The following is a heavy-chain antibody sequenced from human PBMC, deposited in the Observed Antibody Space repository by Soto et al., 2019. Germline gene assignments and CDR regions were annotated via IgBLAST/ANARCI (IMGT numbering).Heavy chain of an antibody. D-gene: IGHD1-26*01. V-gene: IGHV1-69*01. CDR2: IIPLFGTA. J-gene: IGHJ4*02. Sequence: QVQLVQSGAEVKKPGSSVKVSCKASGGSFRNTAFSWVRQAPGQGLEGMGGIIPLFGTANYAQKFQGRVTITAEESMSAVYMELSSLRSEDTAVYYCARDREVGATQDYWGQGTLVTVSS. CDR1: GGSFRNTA. CDR3: ARDREVGATQDY.